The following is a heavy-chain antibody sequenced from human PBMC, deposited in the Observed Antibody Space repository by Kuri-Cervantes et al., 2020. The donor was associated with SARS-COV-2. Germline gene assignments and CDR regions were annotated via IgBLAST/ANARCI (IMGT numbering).Heavy chain of an antibody. CDR2: INPNSGGT. D-gene: IGHD3-10*01. Sequence: ASVKVSCKASGYTFTGYYMHWVRQAPGQGLEWMGWINPNSGGTNYAQKFQGWVTMTRDTSISTAYMELSRLRSDGTAVYYCATGMVRGLIQSYYYGMDVWGQGTTVTVSS. J-gene: IGHJ6*02. CDR3: ATGMVRGLIQSYYYGMDV. CDR1: GYTFTGYY. V-gene: IGHV1-2*04.